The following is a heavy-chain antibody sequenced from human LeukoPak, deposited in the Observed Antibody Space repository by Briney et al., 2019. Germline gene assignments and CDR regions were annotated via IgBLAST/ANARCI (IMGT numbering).Heavy chain of an antibody. J-gene: IGHJ6*03. CDR2: FDPEDGET. Sequence: ASVKVSCKVSGYTLTELSMHWVRQAPGKGLEWMGGFDPEDGETIYAQKFQGRVTMTEDTSTDTAYMELSSLRSEDTAVYYCATAPVRNSQNYDIVGDYYYMDVWGKGATVTVSS. V-gene: IGHV1-24*01. CDR3: ATAPVRNSQNYDIVGDYYYMDV. CDR1: GYTLTELS. D-gene: IGHD3-22*01.